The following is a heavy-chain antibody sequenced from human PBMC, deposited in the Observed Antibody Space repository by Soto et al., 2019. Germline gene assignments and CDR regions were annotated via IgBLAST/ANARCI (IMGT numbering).Heavy chain of an antibody. D-gene: IGHD3-22*01. Sequence: QMQLVQSGPEVKKRGTSVKVSCKASGFTVTSSAGQWVRQARGQRLEWIGWIVVGSGNTNYAQKFQERVTITRDMSTSTAYMELSSLRSEDTAVYYCAAGYYDGIYWYFDLWGRGTLVTVSS. J-gene: IGHJ2*01. CDR2: IVVGSGNT. CDR3: AAGYYDGIYWYFDL. V-gene: IGHV1-58*01. CDR1: GFTVTSSA.